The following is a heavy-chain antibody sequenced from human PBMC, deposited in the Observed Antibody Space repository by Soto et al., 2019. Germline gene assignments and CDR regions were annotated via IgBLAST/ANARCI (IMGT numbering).Heavy chain of an antibody. CDR2: IYYSGST. Sequence: PSETLSLTCTVSGGSISSGGYSWSWIRQHPGKGLEWIGYIYYSGSTYYNPSLKSRVTISVDTSKNQFSLKLSSVTAADTAVYYCARLYYYDSSGYYPWGQVTLVTVSS. J-gene: IGHJ5*02. V-gene: IGHV4-31*03. CDR1: GGSISSGGYS. CDR3: ARLYYYDSSGYYP. D-gene: IGHD3-22*01.